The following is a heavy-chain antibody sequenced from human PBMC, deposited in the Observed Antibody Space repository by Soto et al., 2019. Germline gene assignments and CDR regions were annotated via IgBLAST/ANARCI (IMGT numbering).Heavy chain of an antibody. Sequence: ASVKVSCKASEDTFTRYVIHWVRQAPGQRLEWMGWINAGNGNTKYSQNFQGRVTITRDASASTAYMELSSLRSDDTAVYYCARDNRIFGAASYYGMDVWGQGTTVTVSS. V-gene: IGHV1-3*01. CDR1: EDTFTRYV. J-gene: IGHJ6*02. CDR2: INAGNGNT. D-gene: IGHD3-3*02. CDR3: ARDNRIFGAASYYGMDV.